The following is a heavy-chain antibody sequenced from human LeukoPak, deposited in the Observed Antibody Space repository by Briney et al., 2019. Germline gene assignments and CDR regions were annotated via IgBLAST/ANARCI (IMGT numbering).Heavy chain of an antibody. CDR2: ISGSGGST. Sequence: GGSLRLSCAASGFTFSSYAMSWVRQAPGKGLEWVSAISGSGGSTYYADSVKGRFTISRDNSKNTLYLQMNSLRAEDTAVYYCAKPLSEAVGTGYGWFDYWGQGTLVTVSS. CDR3: AKPLSEAVGTGYGWFDY. J-gene: IGHJ4*02. CDR1: GFTFSSYA. V-gene: IGHV3-23*01. D-gene: IGHD6-13*01.